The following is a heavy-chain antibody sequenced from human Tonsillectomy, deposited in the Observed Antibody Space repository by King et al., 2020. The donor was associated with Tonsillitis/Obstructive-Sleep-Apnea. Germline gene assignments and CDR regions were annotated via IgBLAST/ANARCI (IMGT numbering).Heavy chain of an antibody. CDR1: GFTFNNYV. CDR2: ISAGGDST. V-gene: IGHV3-23*04. Sequence: VQLVESGGGLIQPGGSLRLSCAASGFTFNNYVMNWVRQAPGKGLEWGSTISAGGDSTNYADSVKGRFTISRDNSKNTLYLQMNSLEADDTAIYYCASRGVKWGPFDYWGQGILVTVSS. D-gene: IGHD3-10*01. J-gene: IGHJ4*02. CDR3: ASRGVKWGPFDY.